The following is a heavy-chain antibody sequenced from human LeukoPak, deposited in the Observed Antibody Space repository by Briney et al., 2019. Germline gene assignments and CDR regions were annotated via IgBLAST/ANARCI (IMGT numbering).Heavy chain of an antibody. CDR1: GGTFSSYA. D-gene: IGHD6-19*01. CDR2: IIPIFGTA. CDR3: ASLLAVDGFGFDP. Sequence: VASVKVSCKASGGTFSSYAISWVRQAPGQGLEWMGRIIPIFGTANYAQKFQGRVTITTDESTSTAYMELSSLRSEDTAVYYCASLLAVDGFGFDPWGQGTLVTVSS. V-gene: IGHV1-69*05. J-gene: IGHJ5*02.